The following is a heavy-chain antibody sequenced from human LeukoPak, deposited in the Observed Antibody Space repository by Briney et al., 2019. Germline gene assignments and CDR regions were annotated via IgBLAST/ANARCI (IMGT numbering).Heavy chain of an antibody. J-gene: IGHJ4*02. CDR3: ARVYSGSEFDY. D-gene: IGHD1-26*01. Sequence: PGGSLRLSCAASGFTFSSYWMSWVRQAPGKGVEWVANIKQDGSEKYYVHSVKGRFTISRDNAKNSLYLQMTSLRAEDTAVYYCARVYSGSEFDYWGQGTLVTVSS. CDR2: IKQDGSEK. CDR1: GFTFSSYW. V-gene: IGHV3-7*01.